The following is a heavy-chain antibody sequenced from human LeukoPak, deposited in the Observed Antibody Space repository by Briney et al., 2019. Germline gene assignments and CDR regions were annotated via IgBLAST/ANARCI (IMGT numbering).Heavy chain of an antibody. CDR3: AKDVSRASGPDGGMDV. J-gene: IGHJ6*02. V-gene: IGHV4-4*02. D-gene: IGHD6-19*01. Sequence: PSETLSLTCAVSGGSISSSNWWSWVRQPPGKGLEWIGEIYHSGSTNYNPSLKSRVTISVDKSKNQFSLKLSSVTAEDTAVYYCAKDVSRASGPDGGMDVWGQGTTVTVSS. CDR2: IYHSGST. CDR1: GGSISSSNW.